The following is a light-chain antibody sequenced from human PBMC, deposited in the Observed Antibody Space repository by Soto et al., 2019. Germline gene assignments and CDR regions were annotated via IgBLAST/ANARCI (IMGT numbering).Light chain of an antibody. CDR3: SSYTSSSSYV. CDR2: EVS. J-gene: IGLJ1*01. CDR1: SSDVGAYNY. Sequence: QSALTQPASVSGSPEQSITISCTGTSSDVGAYNYVSWYQQHPGKAPKLMIYEVSNRPSGGSNRFSGSKSGNTASLTIFGLQAEDEADYYCSSYTSSSSYVFGTGTKVTVL. V-gene: IGLV2-14*01.